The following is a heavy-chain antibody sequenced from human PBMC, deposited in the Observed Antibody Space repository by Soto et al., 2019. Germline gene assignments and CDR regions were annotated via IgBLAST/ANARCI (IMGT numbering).Heavy chain of an antibody. CDR1: GFTFSSYG. CDR3: ARANQWPLDC. V-gene: IGHV3-33*01. D-gene: IGHD6-19*01. J-gene: IGHJ4*02. CDR2: IWYDGSNK. Sequence: PGGSLRLSCAASGFTFSSYGMHWVRQAPGKGLEWVAVIWYDGSNKYYADSVKGRFTISRDNSKNTLYLQMNSLRVEDTALYYCARANQWPLDCWGLGTLVTVSS.